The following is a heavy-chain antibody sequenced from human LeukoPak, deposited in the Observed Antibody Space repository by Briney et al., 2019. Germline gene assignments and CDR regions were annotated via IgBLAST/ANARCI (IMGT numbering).Heavy chain of an antibody. CDR1: GFTFSSYS. CDR2: ISSSSSYI. V-gene: IGHV3-21*01. J-gene: IGHJ6*03. D-gene: IGHD2/OR15-2a*01. Sequence: GGSLRLSCAASGFTFSSYSMNWVRQAPGKGLEWVSSISSSSSYIYYADSVKGRFTISRDNAKNSLYLQMNSLRAEDTAVYYCARDFLTLGYMDVWGKGTTVTVSS. CDR3: ARDFLTLGYMDV.